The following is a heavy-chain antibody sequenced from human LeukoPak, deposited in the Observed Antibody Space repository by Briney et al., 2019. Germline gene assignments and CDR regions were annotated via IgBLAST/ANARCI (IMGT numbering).Heavy chain of an antibody. Sequence: SETLSLTCTVSGGSISSGDYYWTWIRQQPKKGLEWIGYIYYTGSTYYNPSHKSRVTISLDTSKNQFSLKLTSPSVADTAVYYCTRVRAAAVWFDPWGQGSLVTVSS. D-gene: IGHD6-13*01. CDR3: TRVRAAAVWFDP. J-gene: IGHJ5*02. CDR1: GGSISSGDYY. CDR2: IYYTGST. V-gene: IGHV4-31*03.